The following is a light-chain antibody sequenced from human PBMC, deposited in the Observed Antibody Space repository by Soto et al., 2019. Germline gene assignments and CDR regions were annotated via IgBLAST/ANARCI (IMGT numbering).Light chain of an antibody. CDR1: SSDVGGYNY. Sequence: QSALTQPASVSGSPGQSITISCTGTSSDVGGYNYVSWYQQHPGKAPKLMIYDVSNRPSGVSNRFSSSKSGNTASLTISGLQAEDEADYYCNSYTSSSTLVVFGGGTKLTV. CDR2: DVS. J-gene: IGLJ2*01. V-gene: IGLV2-14*01. CDR3: NSYTSSSTLVV.